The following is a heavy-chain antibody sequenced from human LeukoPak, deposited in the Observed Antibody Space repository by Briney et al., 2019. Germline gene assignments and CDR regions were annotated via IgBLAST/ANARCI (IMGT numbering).Heavy chain of an antibody. CDR3: ARGVHYSNYVGDWFDP. D-gene: IGHD4-4*01. J-gene: IGHJ5*02. CDR1: GGSISSYY. V-gene: IGHV4-59*01. CDR2: IYYSGST. Sequence: SETLSLICTVSGGSISSYYWSWIRQPPGKGLEWIGYIYYSGSTNYNPSLKSRVTISVDTSKNQFSLKLSSVTAADTAVYYCARGVHYSNYVGDWFDPWGQGTLVTVSS.